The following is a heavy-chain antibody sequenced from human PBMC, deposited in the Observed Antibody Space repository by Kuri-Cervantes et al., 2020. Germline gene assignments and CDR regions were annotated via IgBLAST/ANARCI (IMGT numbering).Heavy chain of an antibody. V-gene: IGHV4-34*01. CDR2: IDQSGGT. J-gene: IGHJ4*02. D-gene: IGHD1-14*01. CDR3: ARGGKGMAYFDC. CDR1: GGSFSGYY. Sequence: SETLSLTCAVYGGSFSGYYWSWIRQPPGKGLEWIGEIDQSGGTNYNPSLKSRVTISVETSNNQFSLKLNSVTAADTAVYYCARGGKGMAYFDCWGQGTLVTVSS.